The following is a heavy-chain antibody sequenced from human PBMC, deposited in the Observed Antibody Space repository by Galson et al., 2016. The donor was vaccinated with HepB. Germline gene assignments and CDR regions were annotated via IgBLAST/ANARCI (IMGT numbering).Heavy chain of an antibody. J-gene: IGHJ4*02. CDR2: ISVNIGDT. V-gene: IGHV1-18*04. D-gene: IGHD5-18*01. CDR1: GYTFTNYG. Sequence: SVKVSCKASGYTFTNYGITWVRQAPGQGLEWMGWISVNIGDTKYAQKFQGRVTMTTDTSTSTAYLDLRSLRSDDTAVYYCARGPKGGYAGENDFWGQGSLVTVSS. CDR3: ARGPKGGYAGENDF.